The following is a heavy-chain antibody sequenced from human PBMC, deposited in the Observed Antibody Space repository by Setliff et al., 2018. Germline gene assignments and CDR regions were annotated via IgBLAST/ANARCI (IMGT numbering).Heavy chain of an antibody. D-gene: IGHD3-3*01. J-gene: IGHJ3*02. V-gene: IGHV1-46*03. CDR3: ARDRYYNSWSGTSITAPHDAFDI. CDR1: GYTFTGYY. Sequence: ASVKVSCKASGYTFTGYYFHWVRQAPGQGLEWMGMIITNTGKTSYAQKFQGRVTMTTDTSTSTVYMEVSSLRSEDTAVYYCARDRYYNSWSGTSITAPHDAFDIWGQGTMVTVSS. CDR2: IITNTGKT.